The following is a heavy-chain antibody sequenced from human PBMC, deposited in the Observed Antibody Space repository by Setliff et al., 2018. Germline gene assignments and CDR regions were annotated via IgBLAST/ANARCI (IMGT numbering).Heavy chain of an antibody. Sequence: SETLSLTCAVSGGSISSSNWWSWVRQPPGKGLEWIGEIYHSGSTNYNPSLKSRVTISVDTSKNQFSLRLNSVTAADTAVYYCASDYITGTTEDVVDYWGQGTLVTVSS. CDR1: GGSISSSNW. CDR2: IYHSGST. J-gene: IGHJ4*02. V-gene: IGHV4-4*02. CDR3: ASDYITGTTEDVVDY. D-gene: IGHD1-20*01.